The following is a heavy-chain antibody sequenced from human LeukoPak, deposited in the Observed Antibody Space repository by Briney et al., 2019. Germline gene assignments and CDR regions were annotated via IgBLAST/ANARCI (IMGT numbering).Heavy chain of an antibody. V-gene: IGHV4-34*01. CDR3: ARSLGGNNGFDV. CDR1: GGSFSGYY. CDR2: INHSGST. D-gene: IGHD3-3*01. Sequence: SETLSLTCAVYGGSFSGYYWSWIRQPPGKGLEWIGEINHSGSTNYNPSLKSRVTISVDTSKNQFSLKLNFVTAADTALYYCARSLGGNNGFDVWGQGTMVTVSS. J-gene: IGHJ3*01.